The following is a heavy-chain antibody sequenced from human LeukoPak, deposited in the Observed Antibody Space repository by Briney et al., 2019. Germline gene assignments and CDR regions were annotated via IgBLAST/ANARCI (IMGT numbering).Heavy chain of an antibody. D-gene: IGHD3-10*01. Sequence: PGGSLRLSCAASGFTFSSYGMSWVRQAPGKGLEWVSAISGSGGSTYYADSVKGRFTISRDNSKNTLYLQMNSLRAEDTAVYYFAKAYYYGGGIYTFVVFDIGGKGKMVTVS. CDR2: ISGSGGST. CDR1: GFTFSSYG. V-gene: IGHV3-23*01. CDR3: AKAYYYGGGIYTFVVFDI. J-gene: IGHJ3*02.